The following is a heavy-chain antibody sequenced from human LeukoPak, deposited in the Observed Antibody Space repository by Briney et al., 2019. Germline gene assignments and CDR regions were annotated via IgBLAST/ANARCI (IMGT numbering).Heavy chain of an antibody. CDR2: ISSSGSTI. D-gene: IGHD3-10*01. CDR3: ARAFGPGYFDY. J-gene: IGHJ4*02. V-gene: IGHV3-48*03. Sequence: GGSLRLSCAASGFTFSSYEMNWVRQAPGKGLEWVSYISSSGSTIYYADSVKGRFTISRDNAKNSLYLQMNSLRAEDTAVYYCARAFGPGYFDYWGRGTLVTVSS. CDR1: GFTFSSYE.